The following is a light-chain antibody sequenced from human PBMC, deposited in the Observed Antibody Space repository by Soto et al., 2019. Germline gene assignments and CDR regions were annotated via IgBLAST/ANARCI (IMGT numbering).Light chain of an antibody. CDR2: EGS. J-gene: IGLJ1*01. CDR1: SRDVGRYNL. CDR3: CSYAGSSTFYYV. V-gene: IGLV2-23*03. Sequence: QSVLAQPASGSGAPGQSITISCTGTSRDVGRYNLVSWYQQHPGKAPKLMIYEGSKRPSGVSNRFSGSKSGNTASLTISGLQAEDEADYYCCSYAGSSTFYYVFGTGTKVTVL.